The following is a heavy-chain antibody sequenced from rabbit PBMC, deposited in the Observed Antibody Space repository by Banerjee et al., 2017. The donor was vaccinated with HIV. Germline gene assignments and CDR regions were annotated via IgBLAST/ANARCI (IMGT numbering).Heavy chain of an antibody. Sequence: QSLEESGGDLVKPGASLTLTCTASGFSFSSSYYMCWVRQAPGKGLEWIGCIYTGDDDTNYATWAKGRFTISKTASTVDLRMTSLTAADTATYFCARAGGYRDFGLWGPGTLVTVS. CDR2: IYTGDDDT. J-gene: IGHJ4*01. CDR1: GFSFSSSYY. V-gene: IGHV1S40*01. CDR3: ARAGGYRDFGL. D-gene: IGHD2-1*01.